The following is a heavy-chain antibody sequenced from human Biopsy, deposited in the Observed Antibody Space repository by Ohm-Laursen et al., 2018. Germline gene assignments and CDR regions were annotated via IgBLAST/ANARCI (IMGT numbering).Heavy chain of an antibody. CDR3: ARDGDFGGFCTNGVCSGTLDI. CDR1: GASVKTSGYF. Sequence: SDTLSLTCSVSGASVKTSGYFWAWIRQRPGKGLEWIGYIYYTGSTNYNPSLKSQVTMSVDTSKDQFSLKLSSVTAADTAVYFCARDGDFGGFCTNGVCSGTLDIWGQGTMVTVSS. J-gene: IGHJ3*02. V-gene: IGHV4-61*08. CDR2: IYYTGST. D-gene: IGHD2-8*01.